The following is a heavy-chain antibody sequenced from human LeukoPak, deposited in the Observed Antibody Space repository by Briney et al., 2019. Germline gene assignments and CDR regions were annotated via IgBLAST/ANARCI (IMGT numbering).Heavy chain of an antibody. D-gene: IGHD3-22*01. V-gene: IGHV5-51*01. CDR2: IYPGDSDT. CDR3: ARHAASSGFFLDWFDP. CDR1: GYSFTSYW. Sequence: GESLKISCKGSGYSFTSYWIGWVRQMPGEGLEWMGSIYPGDSDTRYSPSFQGQVTISADKSISTAYLQWSSLKASDTAMYYCARHAASSGFFLDWFDPWGQGTLVTVSS. J-gene: IGHJ5*02.